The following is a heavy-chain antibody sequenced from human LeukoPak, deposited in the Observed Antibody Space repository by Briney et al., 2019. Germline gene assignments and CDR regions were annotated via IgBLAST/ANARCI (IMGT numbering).Heavy chain of an antibody. CDR2: INIYKGNT. V-gene: IGHV1-18*01. CDR3: ARDQYDSVWDSHRPYFDY. CDR1: GYTFSSYG. Sequence: ASVKVSCKASGYTFSSYGISWVRQAPGQGLEWMGWINIYKGNTKYAQKFQGRVTMTTDTSTSIAYMEVTSLRSDDTAVYYCARDQYDSVWDSHRPYFDYWGQGTLVTVSS. D-gene: IGHD3-16*02. J-gene: IGHJ4*02.